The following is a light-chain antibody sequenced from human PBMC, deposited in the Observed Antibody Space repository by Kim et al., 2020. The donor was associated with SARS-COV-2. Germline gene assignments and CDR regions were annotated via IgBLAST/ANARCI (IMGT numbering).Light chain of an antibody. CDR1: QSISMY. J-gene: IGKJ5*01. CDR3: QQSHSPPLRT. V-gene: IGKV1-39*01. CDR2: TAS. Sequence: DIQMTQSPSSLSASVGDRVTITCRASQSISMYLNWYQQKPGKAPNLLIFTASTLQSGVPSRFSGSGSGTDFTLTISSLQPEDFATYYCQQSHSPPLRTFGQGTRLEIK.